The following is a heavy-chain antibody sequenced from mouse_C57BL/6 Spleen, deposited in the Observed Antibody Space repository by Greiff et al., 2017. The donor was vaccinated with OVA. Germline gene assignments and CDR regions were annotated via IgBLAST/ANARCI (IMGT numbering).Heavy chain of an antibody. CDR2: INPSTGGT. J-gene: IGHJ4*01. CDR3: ASSYYSNYYYAMDY. V-gene: IGHV1-42*01. D-gene: IGHD2-5*01. CDR1: GYSFTGYY. Sequence: VHVKQSGPELVKPGASVKISCKASGYSFTGYYMNWVKQSPEKSLEWIGEINPSTGGTTYNQKFKAKATLTVDKSSSTAYMQLKSLTSEDSAVYYCASSYYSNYYYAMDYWGQGTSVTVSS.